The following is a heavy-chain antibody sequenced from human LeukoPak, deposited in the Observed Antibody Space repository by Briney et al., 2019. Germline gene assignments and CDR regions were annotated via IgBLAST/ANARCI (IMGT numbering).Heavy chain of an antibody. J-gene: IGHJ3*02. CDR1: GYTFTSYD. V-gene: IGHV1-24*01. CDR3: ATAPPLSIAAAGKAAFDI. CDR2: FDPEDGET. Sequence: ASVKVSCKASGYTFTSYDINWVRQATGQGLEWMGGFDPEDGETIYAQKFQGRVTMTEDTSTDTAYMELSSLRSEDTAVYYCATAPPLSIAAAGKAAFDIWGQGTMVTVSS. D-gene: IGHD6-13*01.